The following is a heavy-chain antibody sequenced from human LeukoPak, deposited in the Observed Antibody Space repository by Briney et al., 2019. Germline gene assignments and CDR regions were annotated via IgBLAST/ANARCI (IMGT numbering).Heavy chain of an antibody. V-gene: IGHV4-39*07. CDR2: IYYSGST. D-gene: IGHD6-19*01. CDR3: ARASSGWYNWFDP. Sequence: SETLSLTCTVSGGSISSSSYYWGWIRQPPGKGLEWIGSIYYSGSTYYNPSLKSRVTISVDTSKNQFSLKLSSVTAADTAVYYCARASSGWYNWFDPWGQGTLVTASS. J-gene: IGHJ5*02. CDR1: GGSISSSSYY.